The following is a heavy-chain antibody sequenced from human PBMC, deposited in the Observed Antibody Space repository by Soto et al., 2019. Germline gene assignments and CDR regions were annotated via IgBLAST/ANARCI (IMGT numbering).Heavy chain of an antibody. CDR1: GFTFNNFA. V-gene: IGHV3-30*03. Sequence: GGSLRLSCVASGFTFNNFAMTWVRQAPGKGLEWVTLISHDGSDEYYADSVKGRFTISRDNPRNTLYLQMNSLRPEDTAVYYCARFPGYVGGEGGVFAVWGRGTLVPVSS. CDR3: ARFPGYVGGEGGVFAV. D-gene: IGHD3-16*01. J-gene: IGHJ4*02. CDR2: ISHDGSDE.